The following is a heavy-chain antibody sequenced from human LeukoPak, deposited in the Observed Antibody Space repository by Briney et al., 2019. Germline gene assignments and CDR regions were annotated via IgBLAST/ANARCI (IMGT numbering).Heavy chain of an antibody. CDR2: IGGSGSST. D-gene: IGHD5-24*01. Sequence: GGSQRLSRAASGFTFSSYAMSWVHQAPGKGLEWVSSIGGSGSSTYYADSAKGRFTISRGNSKNTLFLQLNSLRAEDTAAYFCAKARDKDDDYYGMDVWGQGTTVTVSS. CDR1: GFTFSSYA. J-gene: IGHJ6*02. V-gene: IGHV3-23*01. CDR3: AKARDKDDDYYGMDV.